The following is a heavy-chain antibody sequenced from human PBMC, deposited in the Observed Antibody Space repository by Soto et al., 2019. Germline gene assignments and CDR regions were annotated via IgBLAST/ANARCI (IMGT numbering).Heavy chain of an antibody. CDR3: AKVYCSSTSCYTYYYYGMDV. Sequence: ASVKVSCKASGYTFTSYGISWVRQAPGQGLEWMGWISAYNGNTNYAQKLQGRVTMTTDTSTSKAYMELRSLRSDDTAVYYCAKVYCSSTSCYTYYYYGMDVWGQGTTVTLSS. V-gene: IGHV1-18*01. CDR1: GYTFTSYG. CDR2: ISAYNGNT. J-gene: IGHJ6*02. D-gene: IGHD2-2*02.